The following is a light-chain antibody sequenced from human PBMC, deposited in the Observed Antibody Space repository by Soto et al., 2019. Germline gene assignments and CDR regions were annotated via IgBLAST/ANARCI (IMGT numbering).Light chain of an antibody. CDR2: EGS. Sequence: QSALTQPASVSGSPGQSITISCTGTSSDVGTYNLVSWYQQHPGKAPKVMIYEGSKRPSGVSNRFSGSKSGNTASLTISGPQAEDEADYYCCSFAGSSTYVFGTGTKVSVL. CDR3: CSFAGSSTYV. J-gene: IGLJ1*01. CDR1: SSDVGTYNL. V-gene: IGLV2-23*01.